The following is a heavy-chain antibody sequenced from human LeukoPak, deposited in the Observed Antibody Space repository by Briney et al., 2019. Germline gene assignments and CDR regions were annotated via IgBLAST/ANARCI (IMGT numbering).Heavy chain of an antibody. J-gene: IGHJ4*02. CDR1: GGSISSYY. V-gene: IGHV4-59*06. CDR2: IYYSGST. Sequence: SETLSLTCTVSGGSISSYYWSWIRQHPGKGLEWIGYIYYSGSTYYNPSLKSRVTISVDTSKNQFSLKLSSVTAADTAVYYCATCRDGYNYCRFDYWGQGTLVTVSS. D-gene: IGHD5-24*01. CDR3: ATCRDGYNYCRFDY.